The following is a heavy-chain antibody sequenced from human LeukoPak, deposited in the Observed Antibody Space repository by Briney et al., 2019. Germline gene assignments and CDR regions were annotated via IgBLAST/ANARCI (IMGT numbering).Heavy chain of an antibody. V-gene: IGHV4-38-2*02. CDR3: ARHGGRATYYYDSSGYYLVSGTFDY. D-gene: IGHD3-22*01. CDR1: GYSISSGYY. J-gene: IGHJ4*02. CDR2: IYHSGST. Sequence: PSETLSLTCTVSGYSISSGYYWGWIRQPPGKGLEWIGSIYHSGSTYYNPSLKSRVTISVDTSKNQFSLKLSSVTAADTAVYYCARHGGRATYYYDSSGYYLVSGTFDYWGQGTLVTVSS.